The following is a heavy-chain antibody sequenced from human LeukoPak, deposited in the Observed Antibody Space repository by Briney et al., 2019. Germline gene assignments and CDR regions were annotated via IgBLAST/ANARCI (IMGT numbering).Heavy chain of an antibody. Sequence: ASVKVSCKASGYTFTSYGISWVRQASGQGLEWMGWISAYNGNTNYAQKLQGRVTMTTDTSTSTAYMELRSLRSDDTAVYYCARDRRYYYDSSGYYSFDYWGQGTLVTVSS. J-gene: IGHJ4*02. D-gene: IGHD3-22*01. CDR2: ISAYNGNT. CDR3: ARDRRYYYDSSGYYSFDY. V-gene: IGHV1-18*01. CDR1: GYTFTSYG.